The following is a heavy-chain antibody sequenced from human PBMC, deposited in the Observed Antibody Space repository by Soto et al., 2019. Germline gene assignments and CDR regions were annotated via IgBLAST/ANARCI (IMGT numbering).Heavy chain of an antibody. D-gene: IGHD6-13*01. J-gene: IGHJ6*03. CDR1: GYTFTSYD. CDR3: ASGGAYVSSWYFNYSYYYMDV. Sequence: QVQLVQSGAEVKKPGASVKVSCKASGYTFTSYDINWVRQATGQGLEWMGWMNPNSGNTGYAQKFLGRVTMTRNTSISTAYMELSSLRSEDTAVYNYASGGAYVSSWYFNYSYYYMDVWGKGTTVTVSS. CDR2: MNPNSGNT. V-gene: IGHV1-8*01.